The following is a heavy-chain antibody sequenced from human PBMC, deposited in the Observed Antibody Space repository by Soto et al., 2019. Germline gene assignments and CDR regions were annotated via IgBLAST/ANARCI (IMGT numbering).Heavy chain of an antibody. Sequence: QVQLVESGGGVVQPGRSLRLSCAASGFTFSSYGMHWVRQAPGKGLEWVAVIWYDGSNKYYADSVKGRFTISRDNSKNTLYLQMNSLRVEDTAVYYCARGPKVNDWLLSREEDYYMDVWGKGTTVTVSS. V-gene: IGHV3-33*01. CDR1: GFTFSSYG. D-gene: IGHD3-9*01. J-gene: IGHJ6*03. CDR3: ARGPKVNDWLLSREEDYYMDV. CDR2: IWYDGSNK.